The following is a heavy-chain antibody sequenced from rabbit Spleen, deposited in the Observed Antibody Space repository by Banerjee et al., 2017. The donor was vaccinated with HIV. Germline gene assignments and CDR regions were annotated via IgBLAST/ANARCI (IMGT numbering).Heavy chain of an antibody. D-gene: IGHD4-1*01. J-gene: IGHJ4*01. CDR2: IDTSSVNT. CDR1: GFDFSSSYY. CDR3: ARDWIGGDWGADL. Sequence: QSLEESGGDLVKPGASLTLTCKASGFDFSSSYYMCWVRQAPGKGLELIACIDTSSVNTADATWAKGRFTISKTSSTTVTLQMTSLTAADTATYFCARDWIGGDWGADLWGPGTLVTVS. V-gene: IGHV1S40*01.